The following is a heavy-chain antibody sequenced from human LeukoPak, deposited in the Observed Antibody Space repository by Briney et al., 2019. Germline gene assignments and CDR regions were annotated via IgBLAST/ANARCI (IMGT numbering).Heavy chain of an antibody. J-gene: IGHJ4*02. V-gene: IGHV3-53*01. CDR2: IYSGANT. D-gene: IGHD3-16*01. Sequence: GGSLRLSCAASGFIVSSKYMSWVRQAPRKGLEWVSVIYSGANTYYEVSVQGRFTISRDTSRNALYLQMNSLRAEDTAVYYCARLGPYYFDSWGQGTLVIVSS. CDR3: ARLGPYYFDS. CDR1: GFIVSSKY.